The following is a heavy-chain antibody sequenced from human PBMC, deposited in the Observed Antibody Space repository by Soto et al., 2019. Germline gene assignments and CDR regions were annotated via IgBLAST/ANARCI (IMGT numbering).Heavy chain of an antibody. CDR1: GGSISSGDYY. D-gene: IGHD3-9*01. V-gene: IGHV4-30-4*01. J-gene: IGHJ5*02. CDR2: IYYSGST. CDR3: ASRYYDILTGYPGNWFDP. Sequence: SETLSLTCTVSGGSISSGDYYWSWIRQPPGKGLEWIGYIYYSGSTYYNPSLKSRVTISVDTSKNQFSLKLSSVTAADTAVYYCASRYYDILTGYPGNWFDPWGQGTLVTVSS.